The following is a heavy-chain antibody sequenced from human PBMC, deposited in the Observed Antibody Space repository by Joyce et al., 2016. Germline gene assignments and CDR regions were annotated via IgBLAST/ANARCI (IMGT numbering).Heavy chain of an antibody. J-gene: IGHJ4*02. D-gene: IGHD2-2*01. Sequence: QVQLVESRGGVVQPGRSLRLACAASGFPVSSYGMHWVRQAPGKGLEWVAVISNDGGKKYYAGSVKGRFTISSDNSKNTLYLQMNSLSAEDTAVYYCAKDDCSSTSCYFDYWGQGTLVTVSS. CDR2: ISNDGGKK. V-gene: IGHV3-30*18. CDR1: GFPVSSYG. CDR3: AKDDCSSTSCYFDY.